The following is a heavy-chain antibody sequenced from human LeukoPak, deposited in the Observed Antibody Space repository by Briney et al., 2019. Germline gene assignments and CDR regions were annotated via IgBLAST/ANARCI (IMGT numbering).Heavy chain of an antibody. Sequence: GRSLRLSCAASGFTFSSSAMGWVRRAPQKGPEWVSAIPASGPKTYYTGSVRGRFTISRDNSKNTVYLQMQSLRAEDTAVYYCVKEASKTFGIYTADYWGQGTLVTVSS. CDR1: GFTFSSSA. CDR2: IPASGPKT. CDR3: VKEASKTFGIYTADY. J-gene: IGHJ4*02. V-gene: IGHV3-23*01. D-gene: IGHD3-16*01.